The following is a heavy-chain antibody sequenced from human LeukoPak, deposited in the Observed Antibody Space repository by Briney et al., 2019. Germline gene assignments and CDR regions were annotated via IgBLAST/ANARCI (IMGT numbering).Heavy chain of an antibody. Sequence: PSETLSLTCAVYGGSFSGYYWSWIRQPPGKGLEWIGEINHSGSTNYNPSLKSRVTISVDTSKNQFSLKLSSVTAADTAVYYCARGRSWYYYGSGSYRYYYGMDVWGQGTTVTVSS. V-gene: IGHV4-34*01. CDR2: INHSGST. CDR1: GGSFSGYY. CDR3: ARGRSWYYYGSGSYRYYYGMDV. J-gene: IGHJ6*02. D-gene: IGHD3-10*01.